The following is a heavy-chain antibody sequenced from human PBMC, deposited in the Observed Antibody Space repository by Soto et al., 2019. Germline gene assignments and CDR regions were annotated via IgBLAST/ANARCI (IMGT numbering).Heavy chain of an antibody. Sequence: QVQLVESGGGVVQPGRSLRLSCAASGFTFSSYGMHWVRQAPGKGLEWVAVISYDGSNKYYVDSVKGRFTISRDNSKNPLSLQMNSLRADDTALYYCAKDGGSGGLGGFDIWGQGTMVTVSS. V-gene: IGHV3-30*18. D-gene: IGHD6-19*01. CDR3: AKDGGSGGLGGFDI. CDR1: GFTFSSYG. CDR2: ISYDGSNK. J-gene: IGHJ3*02.